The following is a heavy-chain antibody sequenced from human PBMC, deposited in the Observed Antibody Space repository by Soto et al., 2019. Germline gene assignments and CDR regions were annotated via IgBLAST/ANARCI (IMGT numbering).Heavy chain of an antibody. J-gene: IGHJ4*02. Sequence: QVQLVQSGAEVKKPGSSVKVSCKASGGTFSSYTISWVRQAPGQGLEWMGRIIPILGIANYAQKFQGRVTITAEKSTSTAYMELSSLRSEDTAVYYCASYYGLGSFSFDYWGQGTLVTVSS. CDR1: GGTFSSYT. D-gene: IGHD3-10*01. CDR2: IIPILGIA. CDR3: ASYYGLGSFSFDY. V-gene: IGHV1-69*02.